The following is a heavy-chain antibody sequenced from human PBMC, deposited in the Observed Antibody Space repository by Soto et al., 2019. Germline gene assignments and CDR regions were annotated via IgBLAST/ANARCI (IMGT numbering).Heavy chain of an antibody. J-gene: IGHJ4*02. CDR2: IVVGSGNT. CDR1: GFTFTSSA. CDR3: AAEIYYDILTGYPCFDY. V-gene: IGHV1-58*01. Sequence: ASVKVSCKASGFTFTSSAVQWVRQARGQRLEWIGWIVVGSGNTNYAQKFQERVTITRDMSTSTAYMELSSLRSEDTAVYYCAAEIYYDILTGYPCFDYWGQGTLVTVSS. D-gene: IGHD3-9*01.